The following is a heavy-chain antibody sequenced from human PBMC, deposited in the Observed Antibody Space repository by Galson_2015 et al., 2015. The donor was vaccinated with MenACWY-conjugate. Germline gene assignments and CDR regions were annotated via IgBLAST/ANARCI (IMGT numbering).Heavy chain of an antibody. CDR2: ISWDSGSI. CDR1: GFTFDDKD. D-gene: IGHD6-19*01. CDR3: AKSAEYSSGWYAIEY. V-gene: IGHV3-9*01. J-gene: IGHJ4*02. Sequence: SLRLSCAGSGFTFDDKDMHWVRQAPGKGLEWVSGISWDSGSIDYADSVKGRFTISRDNAKNSLYLQISSLRADDTALYYCAKSAEYSSGWYAIEYWGQGALVTVSS.